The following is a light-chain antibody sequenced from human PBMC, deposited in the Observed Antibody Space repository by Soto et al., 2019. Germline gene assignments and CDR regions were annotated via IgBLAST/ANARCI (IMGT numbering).Light chain of an antibody. CDR2: GAS. J-gene: IGKJ5*01. CDR3: QQRSMWPPIT. Sequence: EIVMTQSPASLSVSPVERAPLSCRGSQIVSSNLACYQQKPVQAPRLLIYGASTRATCIPARFSGSGSGTDFTLTISSLEPEDFAVYYCQQRSMWPPITFGQGTRLEIK. V-gene: IGKV3-15*01. CDR1: QIVSSN.